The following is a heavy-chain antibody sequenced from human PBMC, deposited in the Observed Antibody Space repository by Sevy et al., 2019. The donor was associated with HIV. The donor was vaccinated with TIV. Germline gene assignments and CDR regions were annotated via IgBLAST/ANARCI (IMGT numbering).Heavy chain of an antibody. Sequence: SETLSLTCTVSGGSISSYYWSWIRQPPGKGLEWIGYIYYSGSTNYNPSLKSRVTISVDTSKNQFSLKLSAVTAADTAGYYCARDMLGYCSSTSCYAEGYFDYWGQGTLVTVSS. V-gene: IGHV4-59*01. CDR1: GGSISSYY. CDR3: ARDMLGYCSSTSCYAEGYFDY. J-gene: IGHJ4*02. D-gene: IGHD2-2*01. CDR2: IYYSGST.